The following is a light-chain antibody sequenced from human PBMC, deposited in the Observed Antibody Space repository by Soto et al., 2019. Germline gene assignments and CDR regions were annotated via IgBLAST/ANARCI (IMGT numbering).Light chain of an antibody. CDR1: QSVSRW. V-gene: IGKV1-5*03. J-gene: IGKJ1*01. CDR3: QQYDVYSPWM. CDR2: KAS. Sequence: DIQMTQSPSTLSASVGDRVAITCRASQSVSRWLAWYKQKPREAPKLLIYKASNLESGVSSRFSGSGSGTEFTLTISSLQPDDSATYYCQQYDVYSPWMFGQGTKVDIK.